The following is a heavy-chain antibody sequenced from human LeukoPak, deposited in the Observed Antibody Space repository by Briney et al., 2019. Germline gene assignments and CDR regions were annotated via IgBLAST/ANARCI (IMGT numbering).Heavy chain of an antibody. CDR1: GFTFSSYG. CDR3: AKGLDSRRELAPFDY. D-gene: IGHD1-26*01. Sequence: GGSLRLSCAASGFTFSSYGMHWVRQAPGKGLEWVAVISYDGTNKYYADSVRGRFTISRDNSKNTLYLQMNSLRAEDTAVYYCAKGLDSRRELAPFDYWGQGTLVTVSS. J-gene: IGHJ4*02. CDR2: ISYDGTNK. V-gene: IGHV3-30*18.